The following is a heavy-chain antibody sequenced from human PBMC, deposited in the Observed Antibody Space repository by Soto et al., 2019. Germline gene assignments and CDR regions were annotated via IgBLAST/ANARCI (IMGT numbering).Heavy chain of an antibody. CDR3: AAGGGLPRYY. Sequence: QLQLQESGSGLVNPSQTLSLTCAVAGGSISSGGYSWSWIRQPPGKGLEWIGYIYHSGSTYYNPSLKSRVTISVDRSKNQFSLKLSSATAADTAVYYCAAGGGLPRYYWGQGTLVTVSS. J-gene: IGHJ4*02. CDR1: GGSISSGGYS. CDR2: IYHSGST. V-gene: IGHV4-30-2*01. D-gene: IGHD3-16*01.